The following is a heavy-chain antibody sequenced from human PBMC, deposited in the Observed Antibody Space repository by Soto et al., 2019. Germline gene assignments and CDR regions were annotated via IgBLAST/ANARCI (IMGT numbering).Heavy chain of an antibody. Sequence: GGSVEVYFKASGAPFSSYAVSSVRQAPGQGPAWTGGIIPIFGTANYAQKFQGRVTITAYESTSTAYMELSSLRSEDTAVYYCARGNCGGDCYRGGYYYYGMDVWGQGTTVTGSS. J-gene: IGHJ6*01. CDR3: ARGNCGGDCYRGGYYYYGMDV. V-gene: IGHV1-69*13. D-gene: IGHD2-21*02. CDR2: IIPIFGTA. CDR1: GAPFSSYA.